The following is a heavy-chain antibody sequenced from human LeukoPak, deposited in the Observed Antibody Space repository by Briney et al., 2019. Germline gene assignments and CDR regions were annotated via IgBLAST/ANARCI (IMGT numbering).Heavy chain of an antibody. V-gene: IGHV1-69*06. CDR2: IIPIFGTA. D-gene: IGHD5-12*01. J-gene: IGHJ4*02. CDR1: GGTFSSYA. Sequence: ASVKVSCKASGGTFSSYAISWVRQAPGQGLEWMGGIIPIFGTANYAQKFQGRVTITADKSTSTAYMELSSLRSEDTAVYYCASGIVATMVGPWFDYWGQGTLVTVSS. CDR3: ASGIVATMVGPWFDY.